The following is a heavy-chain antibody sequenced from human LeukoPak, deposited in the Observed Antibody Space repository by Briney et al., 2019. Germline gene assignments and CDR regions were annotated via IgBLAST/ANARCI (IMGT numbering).Heavy chain of an antibody. D-gene: IGHD5-24*01. CDR1: GYTFTSFC. CDR2: ISGYNGKT. J-gene: IGHJ4*02. Sequence: ASVKVSCKASGYTFTSFCITWVRQAPGQRLEWMGLISGYNGKTEYTQKLQGRVTMTTDTSTTTVYMELRSLRSDDTAVYYCARGLRDGYNLGYWGQGTLGTVSS. CDR3: ARGLRDGYNLGY. V-gene: IGHV1-18*01.